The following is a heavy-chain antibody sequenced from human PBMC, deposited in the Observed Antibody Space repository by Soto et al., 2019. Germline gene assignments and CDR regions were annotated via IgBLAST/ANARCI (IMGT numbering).Heavy chain of an antibody. CDR3: ARSPPSSYYGGSGTFDY. CDR1: VGFTSTNNW. CDR2: AYHSGST. Sequence: SETLSLTCAVSVGFTSTNNWWSWVRQPPGKGLEWIGDAYHSGSTEYNPSLKSRVSISVDKSKNQISLKLTSATAADTAVYYCARSPPSSYYGGSGTFDYWGQGTLVTVSS. D-gene: IGHD3-10*01. V-gene: IGHV4-4*02. J-gene: IGHJ4*02.